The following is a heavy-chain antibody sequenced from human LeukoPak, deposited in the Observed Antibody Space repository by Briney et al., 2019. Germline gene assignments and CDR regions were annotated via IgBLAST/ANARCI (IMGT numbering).Heavy chain of an antibody. Sequence: PGGTLRLSCAASGFSFSSHGMSWVRQAPGKGLEWVSGIIGGAGSTYYAGSVKGRFTISGDNAKSSVYLQLNSLRADDTAIYYCAKDIPGGGDDYWGQGTLVTVSS. V-gene: IGHV3-23*01. CDR1: GFSFSSHG. CDR2: IIGGAGST. D-gene: IGHD2-21*02. CDR3: AKDIPGGGDDY. J-gene: IGHJ4*02.